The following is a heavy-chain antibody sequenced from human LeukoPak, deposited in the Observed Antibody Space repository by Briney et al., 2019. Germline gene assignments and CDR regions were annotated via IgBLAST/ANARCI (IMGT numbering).Heavy chain of an antibody. D-gene: IGHD6-19*01. V-gene: IGHV1-18*01. CDR3: ARARGSTGWYVY. J-gene: IGHJ4*02. CDR2: ISAYSGNT. Sequence: ASVKVSCTASGYTFTSYGISWVRQAPGQGLEWMGWISAYSGNTNYAQILQGRVTMTTDTSTTTAYMELRSLRSDDTAIYYCARARGSTGWYVYWGQGTLVTVSS. CDR1: GYTFTSYG.